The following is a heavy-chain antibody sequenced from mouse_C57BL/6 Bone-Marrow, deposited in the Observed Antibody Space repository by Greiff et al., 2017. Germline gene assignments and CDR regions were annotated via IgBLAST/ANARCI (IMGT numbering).Heavy chain of an antibody. V-gene: IGHV1-39*01. CDR3: ARLPIYDGTPFDD. CDR2: ITPYYGST. Sequence: VPLKQSGPELVKPGASVKISCKASGYSFTDYNMNWVKQRHGKSLEWIGVITPYYGSTSYTQKFQGKATLPVDKSSSTADMQLNSRISEDDAVEYGARLPIYDGTPFDDWGQGTTLTVSS. J-gene: IGHJ2*01. CDR1: GYSFTDYN. D-gene: IGHD2-1*01.